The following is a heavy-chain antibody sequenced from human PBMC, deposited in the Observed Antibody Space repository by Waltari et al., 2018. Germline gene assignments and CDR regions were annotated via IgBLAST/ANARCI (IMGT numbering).Heavy chain of an antibody. CDR1: GGHISRYS. CDR3: ASSPRGYASRGNYYYGMDV. Sequence: QVQLQESGPGLVKPSETLSLTCTVSGGHISRYSWSWTRQPPGKGMEWIGYIYYSGSTNYNPSLKSRVTISVDTSKNQFSLKLSSVTAADTAVYYCASSPRGYASRGNYYYGMDVWGQGTTVTVSS. D-gene: IGHD5-12*01. CDR2: IYYSGST. J-gene: IGHJ6*02. V-gene: IGHV4-59*01.